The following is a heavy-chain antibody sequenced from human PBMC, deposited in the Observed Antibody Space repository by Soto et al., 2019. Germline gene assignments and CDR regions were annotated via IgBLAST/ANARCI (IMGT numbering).Heavy chain of an antibody. V-gene: IGHV3-23*01. Sequence: QGGSLRLSCAASGFTFSSYAMSWVRQAPGKGLEWVSAISGSGGSTYYADSVKGRFTISRVNSKNTLYLQMNSLRAEDTAVYYCAKARITGIAVAAPFDYWGQGTLVTVSS. CDR1: GFTFSSYA. CDR3: AKARITGIAVAAPFDY. CDR2: ISGSGGST. J-gene: IGHJ4*02. D-gene: IGHD6-19*01.